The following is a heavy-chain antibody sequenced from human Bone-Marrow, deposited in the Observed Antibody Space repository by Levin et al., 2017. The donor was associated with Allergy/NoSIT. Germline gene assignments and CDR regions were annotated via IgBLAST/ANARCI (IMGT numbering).Heavy chain of an antibody. CDR2: IKQDGSDE. Sequence: GGSLRLSCAASGFTFSNFWMSWVRLAPGKGPEWVANIKQDGSDEYYADSVKGRFKVSRDNAKNLMFLQMISLRADDTAMYYCVRKMYYYDTGVPGWFDPWGQGTLVTVSS. V-gene: IGHV3-7*01. J-gene: IGHJ5*02. CDR1: GFTFSNFW. D-gene: IGHD3-22*01. CDR3: VRKMYYYDTGVPGWFDP.